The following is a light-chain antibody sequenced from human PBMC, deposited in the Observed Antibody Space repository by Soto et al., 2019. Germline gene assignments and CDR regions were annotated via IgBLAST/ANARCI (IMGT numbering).Light chain of an antibody. CDR1: QGTSSY. CDR3: QQLNTYPRLT. Sequence: IQLTQSPSSLSASVGDRVTITCRASQGTSSYLAWSQQKPGKAPKLLIYASSTLQSGVPSRFSGSGSGTDFTLTISSLRPEDLATYYCQQLNTYPRLTFGGGTKVEIK. CDR2: ASS. V-gene: IGKV1-9*01. J-gene: IGKJ4*01.